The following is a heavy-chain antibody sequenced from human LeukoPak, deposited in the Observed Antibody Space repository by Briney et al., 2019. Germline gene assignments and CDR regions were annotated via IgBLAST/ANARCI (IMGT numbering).Heavy chain of an antibody. D-gene: IGHD3-16*02. CDR1: GYTFTSYA. Sequence: ASVKVSCKASGYTFTSYAMNWVRQAPGQGLEWMGWINTNTGNPTYAQGFTGRFVFSLDTSVSTAYLQISSLKAEDTAVYYCARDPRMITFGGVIAAVNTNWFDSWGQGTLVTVSS. J-gene: IGHJ5*01. V-gene: IGHV7-4-1*02. CDR2: INTNTGNP. CDR3: ARDPRMITFGGVIAAVNTNWFDS.